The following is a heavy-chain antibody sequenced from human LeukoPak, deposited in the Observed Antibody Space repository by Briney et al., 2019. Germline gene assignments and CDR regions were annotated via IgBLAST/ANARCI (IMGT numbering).Heavy chain of an antibody. CDR2: INPNSGGT. Sequence: ASVKVSCKASGYTFTGYYMHWVRQAPGQGLEWMGWINPNSGGTNYAQKFQGRVTITRDTSISTAYMELSRLRSDDTAVYYCARDLVYYDSSGYPLNWGQGTLVTVSS. V-gene: IGHV1-2*02. J-gene: IGHJ4*02. CDR3: ARDLVYYDSSGYPLN. D-gene: IGHD3-22*01. CDR1: GYTFTGYY.